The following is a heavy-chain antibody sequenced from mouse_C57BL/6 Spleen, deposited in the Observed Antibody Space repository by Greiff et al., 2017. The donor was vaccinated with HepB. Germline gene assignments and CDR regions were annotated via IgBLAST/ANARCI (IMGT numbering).Heavy chain of an antibody. CDR1: GYTFTSYW. J-gene: IGHJ3*01. CDR3: ARGGIYDYVAY. V-gene: IGHV1-50*01. Sequence: VQLQQPGAELVKPGASVKLSCKASGYTFTSYWMQWVKQRPGQGLEWIGEIDPSDSYTNYNQKFKGKATLTVDTSSSTAYMQLSSLTSEDSAVYYCARGGIYDYVAYWGQGTLVTVSA. CDR2: IDPSDSYT. D-gene: IGHD2-4*01.